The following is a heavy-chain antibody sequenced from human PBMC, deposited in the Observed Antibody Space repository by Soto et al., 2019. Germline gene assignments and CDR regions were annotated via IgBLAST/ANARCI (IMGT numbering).Heavy chain of an antibody. Sequence: QVHLVQSGAEVKKPGASVKVSCKASGYTFTSYGITWVRQAPGQGLEWMGWISANNGNTDYAQKLQGRVIVTTDTSTSTAYMGLRSVISADTALYRCARGGYGDYWGQGALVTVSS. D-gene: IGHD1-1*01. J-gene: IGHJ4*02. CDR2: ISANNGNT. CDR1: GYTFTSYG. CDR3: ARGGYGDY. V-gene: IGHV1-18*01.